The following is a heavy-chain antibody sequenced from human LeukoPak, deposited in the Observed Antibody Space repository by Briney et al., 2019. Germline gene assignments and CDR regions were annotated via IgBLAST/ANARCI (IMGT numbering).Heavy chain of an antibody. CDR1: GGSISSYY. CDR3: ARETPGIAAAGLDY. V-gene: IGHV4-59*01. Sequence: SETLSLTCTVSGGSISSYYWNWIRQPPGKGLEWIAYIYYSGSTNYDPSLKSRVTISVDPSKSQFSLKLSSVTAADTAVYYCARETPGIAAAGLDYWGQGTLVTVSS. CDR2: IYYSGST. D-gene: IGHD6-13*01. J-gene: IGHJ4*02.